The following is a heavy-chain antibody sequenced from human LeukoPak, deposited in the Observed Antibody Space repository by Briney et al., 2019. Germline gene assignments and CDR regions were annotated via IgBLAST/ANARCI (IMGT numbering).Heavy chain of an antibody. V-gene: IGHV3-23*01. CDR3: AKDKGSSWPKNWFDP. D-gene: IGHD6-13*01. CDR2: ITGSGGST. Sequence: PGGSLRLSCAASGFTFSSYVMSWVRQAPGKGLEWVSAITGSGGSTYYADSVKSRFTISRDNSKNTLYLQMNSLRAEDTAIYYCAKDKGSSWPKNWFDPWGQGTLVTVSS. CDR1: GFTFSSYV. J-gene: IGHJ5*02.